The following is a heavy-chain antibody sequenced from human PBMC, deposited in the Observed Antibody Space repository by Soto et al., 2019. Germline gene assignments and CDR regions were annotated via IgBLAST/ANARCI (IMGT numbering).Heavy chain of an antibody. V-gene: IGHV3-30*18. Sequence: QVQLVDSGGGVVQPGRSLRLSCEASGITFSNYGMHWVRQAPGKGLEWVAIISYDGSNKYYADSVKGRFTISRDNSKNTLYLQMNSLRPEDTAVYSCAKDLPQGGYALDIWGHGTMVTVSS. CDR3: AKDLPQGGYALDI. CDR1: GITFSNYG. D-gene: IGHD2-15*01. J-gene: IGHJ3*02. CDR2: ISYDGSNK.